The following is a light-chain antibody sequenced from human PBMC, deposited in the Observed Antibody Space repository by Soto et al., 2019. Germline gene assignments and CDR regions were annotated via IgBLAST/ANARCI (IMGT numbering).Light chain of an antibody. J-gene: IGLJ3*02. CDR2: EGS. Sequence: QSALTQPASVSGSPGQSITISCTGTSSDVGSYNLVSWYQQHPGKAPKLMIYEGSKRPSGVSNRFSGSKSGNTASLTISGLQAEDEEDYYCCSYAGSSTFRVFGGGTKLTVL. CDR1: SSDVGSYNL. V-gene: IGLV2-23*03. CDR3: CSYAGSSTFRV.